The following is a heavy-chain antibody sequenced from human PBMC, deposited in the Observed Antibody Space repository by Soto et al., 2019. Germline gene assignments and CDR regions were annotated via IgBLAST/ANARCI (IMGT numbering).Heavy chain of an antibody. V-gene: IGHV3-74*01. J-gene: IGHJ4*02. CDR1: GFTFNTHW. Sequence: EVQLVESGGGVVQPGGSLRLSCTASGFTFNTHWMHWVRQAPGKGLVWVSRIYFDGITTNYADSLKGRLTVSRDNATNTVYLKVNTRRDEDSAVYYCARGGAMGADYWGQGTLVTVSS. D-gene: IGHD1-26*01. CDR2: IYFDGITT. CDR3: ARGGAMGADY.